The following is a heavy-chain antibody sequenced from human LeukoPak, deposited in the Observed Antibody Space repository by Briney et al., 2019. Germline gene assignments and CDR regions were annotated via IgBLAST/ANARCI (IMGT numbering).Heavy chain of an antibody. J-gene: IGHJ6*03. V-gene: IGHV3-48*04. CDR2: ICSSSSTI. CDR1: GFTFSSYS. CDR3: ARDCSSTSCYTIYYYYYYMDV. Sequence: GGSLRLSYAASGFTFSSYSVNWVRQAPGKGLEWVSYICSSSSTIYYADSVKGRFTISRDNAKNSLYLQMNSLRAEDTAVYYCARDCSSTSCYTIYYYYYYMDVWGKGTTVTVSS. D-gene: IGHD2-2*02.